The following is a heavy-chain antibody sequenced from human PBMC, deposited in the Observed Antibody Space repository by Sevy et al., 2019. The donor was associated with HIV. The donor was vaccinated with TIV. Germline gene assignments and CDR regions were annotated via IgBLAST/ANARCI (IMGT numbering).Heavy chain of an antibody. CDR2: IWYDGSKI. Sequence: GGSLRLSCAASGFTFSNYAMHWVRQAPGKGLAWVALIWYDGSKIFYADSVKGRFTISRDNSESTLYLQMNSLRAEDTAVFYCARDLALSGSYSWLAYWGQGTLVTVSS. D-gene: IGHD1-26*01. V-gene: IGHV3-30*02. CDR1: GFTFSNYA. CDR3: ARDLALSGSYSWLAY. J-gene: IGHJ4*02.